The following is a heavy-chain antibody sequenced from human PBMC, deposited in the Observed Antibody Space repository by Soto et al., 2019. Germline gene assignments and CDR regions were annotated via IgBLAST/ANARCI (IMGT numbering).Heavy chain of an antibody. CDR2: INGDGSTT. Sequence: GGSLRSSFAASGFIFNNYWMHWVRQAPGKVLVLVARINGDGSTTTYVYSVKGRLTISRDNTNNTVYLQMNSLRADETAVYYCARGIGPLGRPYWGHGILVIVSS. J-gene: IGHJ4*01. CDR1: GFIFNNYW. V-gene: IGHV3-74*01. D-gene: IGHD7-27*01. CDR3: ARGIGPLGRPY.